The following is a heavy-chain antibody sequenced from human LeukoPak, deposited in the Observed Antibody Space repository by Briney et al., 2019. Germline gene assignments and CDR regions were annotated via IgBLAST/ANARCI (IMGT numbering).Heavy chain of an antibody. D-gene: IGHD4/OR15-4a*01. J-gene: IGHJ4*02. CDR1: GFTFRSYG. V-gene: IGHV3-30*03. CDR3: ARRAGAYSHPYDY. CDR2: ISYDGSNK. Sequence: GGSLRLSCAASGFTFRSYGMHWVREAPGKGLEWVAVISYDGSNKDYAHSVKGRFTISRDNSKNTLYLQMNSLRAEDTAVYYCARRAGAYSHPYDYWGQGTLVTVSS.